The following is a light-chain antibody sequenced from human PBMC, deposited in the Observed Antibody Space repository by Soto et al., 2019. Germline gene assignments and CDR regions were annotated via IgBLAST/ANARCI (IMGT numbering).Light chain of an antibody. CDR2: EVS. CDR1: RNDISAYDS. V-gene: IGLV2-14*01. CDR3: QSYDSSNWV. Sequence: QSVLTQPASVSGSPGQSITISCTGSRNDISAYDSVSWYQQHPDKAPKLIIYEVSNRPSGVSNRFSGSKSGNTASLTISGLKTEDEGDFYCQSYDSSNWVFGGGTKLTVL. J-gene: IGLJ3*02.